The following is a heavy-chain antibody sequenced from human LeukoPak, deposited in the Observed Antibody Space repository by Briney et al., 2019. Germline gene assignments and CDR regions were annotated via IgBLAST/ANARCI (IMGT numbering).Heavy chain of an antibody. CDR2: IYSGGST. D-gene: IGHD4-17*01. Sequence: PGGSLRLSCATSGFTVSSNYMSWVRQAPGKGLEWVSVIYSGGSTDYADAVKGRFTISRDNSKNTLYLQMNSLRAEDTAVYYCARTKYGDYPFDYWGQGTLVTVSS. J-gene: IGHJ4*02. CDR3: ARTKYGDYPFDY. CDR1: GFTVSSNY. V-gene: IGHV3-53*01.